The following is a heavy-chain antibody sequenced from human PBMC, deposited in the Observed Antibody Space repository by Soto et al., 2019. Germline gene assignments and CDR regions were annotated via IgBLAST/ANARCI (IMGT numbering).Heavy chain of an antibody. J-gene: IGHJ4*02. Sequence: EVQLVESGGGLVQPGGSLRLSCAASGFTFSGYWVHWVRQAPGKGLVWVSRINGDGSTTRNADSVKGRFTISRDNAKNTLYLQMNSLSAEDTAVYYCVRVKETSGWGAFDYRGQGTLVTVSS. CDR1: GFTFSGYW. V-gene: IGHV3-74*01. CDR3: VRVKETSGWGAFDY. D-gene: IGHD6-19*01. CDR2: INGDGSTT.